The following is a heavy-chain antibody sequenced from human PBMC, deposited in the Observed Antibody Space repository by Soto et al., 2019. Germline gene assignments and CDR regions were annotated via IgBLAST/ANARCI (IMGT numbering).Heavy chain of an antibody. CDR2: IYPGDSDT. Sequence: EVQLVQSGAEVKKPGESLKISCKGTGYRFSSYWIAWVRQMPGKGLEWMGVIYPGDSDTRYSPSFQGQVTISTDKSINTAYLQWSSLKASDTAIYYCATHSIGLFDLDYWGQGTLVTVSS. CDR3: ATHSIGLFDLDY. CDR1: GYRFSSYW. J-gene: IGHJ4*02. D-gene: IGHD6-19*01. V-gene: IGHV5-51*03.